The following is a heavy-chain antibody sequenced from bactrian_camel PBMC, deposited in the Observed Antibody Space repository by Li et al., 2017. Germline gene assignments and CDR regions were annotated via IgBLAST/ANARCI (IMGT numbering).Heavy chain of an antibody. V-gene: IGHV3S54*01. CDR2: IYPATGDT. Sequence: HVQLVESGGGSVQAGGSLTLSCTASRDIYSRMFIAWFRQAPGKEREGVAGIYPATGDTNTAPSVKGRFTISRENAKDMLYLQLNSLKTEDTAMYYCAQGYRTYRPVGPGTQVTVS. CDR1: RDIYSRMF. J-gene: IGHJ4*01. D-gene: IGHD3*01.